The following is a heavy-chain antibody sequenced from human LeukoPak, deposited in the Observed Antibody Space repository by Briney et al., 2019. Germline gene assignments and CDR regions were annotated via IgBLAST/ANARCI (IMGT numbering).Heavy chain of an antibody. V-gene: IGHV3-21*01. D-gene: IGHD1-26*01. Sequence: PGGSLGLSCAASGFTFSSYIINWVRLAPGKGLEWVSSISSSSIYIYYVDSVKGRFTISRDNAKNSPYLQMNSLRAEDTAVYYCARDRGGSFDYWGQGTLVTVSS. CDR3: ARDRGGSFDY. J-gene: IGHJ4*02. CDR2: ISSSSIYI. CDR1: GFTFSSYI.